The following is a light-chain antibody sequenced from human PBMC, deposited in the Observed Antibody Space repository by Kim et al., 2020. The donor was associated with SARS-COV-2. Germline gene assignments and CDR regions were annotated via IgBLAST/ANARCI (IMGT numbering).Light chain of an antibody. Sequence: ALEQTVRITCQGDSLRSLYASWYQQKPGQAPVLVIYGKNNRPSGIPDRFSGSSSGNTASLTITGAQAEDEADYYCNSRDSSGNHLVFGTGTKVTVL. V-gene: IGLV3-19*01. J-gene: IGLJ1*01. CDR1: SLRSLY. CDR2: GKN. CDR3: NSRDSSGNHLV.